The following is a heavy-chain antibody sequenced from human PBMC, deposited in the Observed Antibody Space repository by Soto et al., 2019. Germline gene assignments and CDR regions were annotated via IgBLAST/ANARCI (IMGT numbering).Heavy chain of an antibody. CDR3: AKDLLGDPFYGMDV. D-gene: IGHD3-16*01. CDR1: GFTFSSYA. CDR2: ISGSGGST. V-gene: IGHV3-23*01. Sequence: EVQLLESGGGLVQSGGSLRLSCAASGFTFSSYAMSWVRQAPGKGLEWVSAISGSGGSTYYADSVKGRFTISRDNSKNTLYLQMNSLRAEDTAVYYCAKDLLGDPFYGMDVWGQGTTVTVSS. J-gene: IGHJ6*02.